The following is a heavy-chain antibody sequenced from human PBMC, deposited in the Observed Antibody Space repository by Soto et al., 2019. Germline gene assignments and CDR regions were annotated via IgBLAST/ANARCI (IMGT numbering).Heavy chain of an antibody. J-gene: IGHJ4*02. CDR2: IYHSGST. Sequence: SETLSFTCTVSGGSISSYYWSWIRQPPGKGLEWIGYIYHSGSTYYNPSLKSRVTISVDRSKNQFSLKMSSVTAADTAVYYCARDPWSVRRYCSSTSCYRSADYWGQGTLVTVSS. CDR1: GGSISSYY. V-gene: IGHV4-59*12. D-gene: IGHD2-2*02. CDR3: ARDPWSVRRYCSSTSCYRSADY.